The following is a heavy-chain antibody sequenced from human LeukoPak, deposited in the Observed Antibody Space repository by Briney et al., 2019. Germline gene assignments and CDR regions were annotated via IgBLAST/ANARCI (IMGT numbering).Heavy chain of an antibody. J-gene: IGHJ2*01. CDR2: IYIGDSDP. CDR1: GYRFSTSW. Sequence: GESLKISCQGSGYRFSTSWIAWVRQAPGKGLEWVGSIYIGDSDPRYSPSFQGHVTMSADKSVNTASLQWNSLQGSDTGIYYCAKVKRCGYWFFDLWGRGTLVAVSS. V-gene: IGHV5-51*01. D-gene: IGHD3-22*01. CDR3: AKVKRCGYWFFDL.